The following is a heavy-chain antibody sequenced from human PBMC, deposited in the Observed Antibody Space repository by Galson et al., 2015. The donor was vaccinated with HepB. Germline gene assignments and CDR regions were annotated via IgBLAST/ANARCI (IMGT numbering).Heavy chain of an antibody. CDR1: AFTFSSYA. J-gene: IGHJ6*02. CDR2: IWYDESNE. D-gene: IGHD2-2*01. V-gene: IGHV3-33*01. Sequence: SLRLSCAASAFTFSSYAMHWVRQAPGKGLEWVAVIWYDESNEYYADSVKGRFTISRDNSKNTLYLQMNSLRAEDTAVYYCARDLDCSSVSCFSYFYYYGMDVWGQGTLVTVSS. CDR3: ARDLDCSSVSCFSYFYYYGMDV.